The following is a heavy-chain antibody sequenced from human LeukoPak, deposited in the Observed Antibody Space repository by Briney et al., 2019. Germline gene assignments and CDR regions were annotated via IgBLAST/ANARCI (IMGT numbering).Heavy chain of an antibody. CDR1: GGSISSGGYY. J-gene: IGHJ4*02. V-gene: IGHV4-31*03. D-gene: IGHD5-24*01. Sequence: SETLSLTCTVSGGSISSGGYYWSWIRQHPGKGLERIGYIYYSGSTYYNPSLKSRVTISVDTSKNQVSLKLSSVTAADTAVYYCARDSGRDGYSFDYWGEGALLTVSS. CDR2: IYYSGST. CDR3: ARDSGRDGYSFDY.